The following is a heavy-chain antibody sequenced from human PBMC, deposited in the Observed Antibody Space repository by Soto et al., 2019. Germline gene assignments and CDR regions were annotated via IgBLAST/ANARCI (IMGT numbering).Heavy chain of an antibody. CDR1: GFTFNTYA. Sequence: QVQLVESGGGVVPPGRSLRLSCAASGFTFNTYAMNWVRQAPGKGLEWVTVISYDGGDKYYADSVKGRFTISRDNSKNTLYLQMNSLRTEDTAKYYCARGRITFGGVIGVFDHWGHGALVTVSS. CDR3: ARGRITFGGVIGVFDH. V-gene: IGHV3-30-3*01. D-gene: IGHD3-16*02. J-gene: IGHJ4*01. CDR2: ISYDGGDK.